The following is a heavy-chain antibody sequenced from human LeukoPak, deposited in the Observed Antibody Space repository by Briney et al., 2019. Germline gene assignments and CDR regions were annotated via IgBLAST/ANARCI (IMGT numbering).Heavy chain of an antibody. Sequence: GGSLRLSCAASGFTFISYGMHWVRQAPGKGLEWVALISSDGGNENYADSVKGRFTISRDNSKNTLYLQMNSLRAEDTAVHYCARGASSKRYYYGSGSHWDYYYYGMDVWGKGTTVTVSS. CDR3: ARGASSKRYYYGSGSHWDYYYYGMDV. D-gene: IGHD3-10*01. J-gene: IGHJ6*04. V-gene: IGHV3-30*03. CDR2: ISSDGGNE. CDR1: GFTFISYG.